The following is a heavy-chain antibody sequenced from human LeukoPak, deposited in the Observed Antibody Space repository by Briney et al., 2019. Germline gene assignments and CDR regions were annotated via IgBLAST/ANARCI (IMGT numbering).Heavy chain of an antibody. J-gene: IGHJ4*02. CDR3: AKDRWTTVVRDLDY. D-gene: IGHD4-23*01. V-gene: IGHV3-23*01. CDR2: ISGSGGST. CDR1: GFTFSSYA. Sequence: GGSLRLSCAASGFTFSSYAMSWVRQAPGKGLEWASGISGSGGSTYYADSVKGRFTISRDNSKNTLYLQVNSLRAEDTAVYYCAKDRWTTVVRDLDYWGQGTLVTVSS.